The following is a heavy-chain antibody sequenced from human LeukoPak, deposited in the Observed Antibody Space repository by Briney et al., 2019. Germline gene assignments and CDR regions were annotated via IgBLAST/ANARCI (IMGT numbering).Heavy chain of an antibody. CDR2: MNPNSGNT. Sequence: GASVKVSCKASGYTFITYDINWVRQAPGQGLEWMGWMNPNSGNTGYAQKFQDRVTITRDTSITTAYMELSSLRSEDTAMYFCTRGGYSSSWYGDAFDVWGQGTMVTVSS. V-gene: IGHV1-8*03. CDR1: GYTFITYD. CDR3: TRGGYSSSWYGDAFDV. D-gene: IGHD6-13*01. J-gene: IGHJ3*01.